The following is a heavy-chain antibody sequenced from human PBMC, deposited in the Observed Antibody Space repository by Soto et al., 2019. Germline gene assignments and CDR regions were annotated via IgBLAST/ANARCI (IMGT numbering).Heavy chain of an antibody. J-gene: IGHJ4*02. Sequence: QVQLQQWGAGLLKPSETLSLTCAVYGGSFSGYSWTWIRQPPGTGLEWIGEINHSGSTNYNPSLKSRVTISVDTSKDQFSLKPTSVTAADPAVYYCARDKITGLFDYWGQGTLVTVSS. CDR2: INHSGST. D-gene: IGHD2-8*02. CDR1: GGSFSGYS. V-gene: IGHV4-34*01. CDR3: ARDKITGLFDY.